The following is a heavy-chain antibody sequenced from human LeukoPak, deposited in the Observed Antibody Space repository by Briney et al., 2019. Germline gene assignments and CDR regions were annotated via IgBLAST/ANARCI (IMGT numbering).Heavy chain of an antibody. J-gene: IGHJ3*02. Sequence: GGSLRLSCAASGFTFSDYYRSWIRQAPGKGLEWVSYISSSGSTISYADSVKGRFTISRENAKNSLYLQMNSLRAEDTAVYYCARVKAGTVDAFDIWGQGTMVTVSS. CDR3: ARVKAGTVDAFDI. CDR2: ISSSGSTI. V-gene: IGHV3-11*04. D-gene: IGHD6-19*01. CDR1: GFTFSDYY.